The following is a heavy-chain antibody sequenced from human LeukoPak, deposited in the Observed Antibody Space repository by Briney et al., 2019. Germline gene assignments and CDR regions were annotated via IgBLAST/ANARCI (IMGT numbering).Heavy chain of an antibody. Sequence: SETLSLTCTVSGGSISSYYWGWIRQPPGKGLEWIGSIYHSGSTYYNPSLKSRVTISVDTSKNQFSLKLSSVTAADTAVYYCARDMAVAGFIDYWGQGTLVTVSS. D-gene: IGHD6-19*01. CDR1: GGSISSYY. V-gene: IGHV4-38-2*02. J-gene: IGHJ4*02. CDR3: ARDMAVAGFIDY. CDR2: IYHSGST.